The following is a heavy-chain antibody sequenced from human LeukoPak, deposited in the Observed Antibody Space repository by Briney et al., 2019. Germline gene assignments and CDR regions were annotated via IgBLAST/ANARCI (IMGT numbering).Heavy chain of an antibody. D-gene: IGHD3-9*01. V-gene: IGHV3-11*01. Sequence: GGSLRLSCAASGFTFSDYYMSWIRQAPGKVLEWVAYISSSGSTIYYADSVKGRFTISRDNANNSLYLQMNSLRAEDTAVYYCARDLSLTRFRYFDRQGYYGMDVWGQGTTVTVSS. CDR1: GFTFSDYY. CDR3: ARDLSLTRFRYFDRQGYYGMDV. J-gene: IGHJ6*02. CDR2: ISSSGSTI.